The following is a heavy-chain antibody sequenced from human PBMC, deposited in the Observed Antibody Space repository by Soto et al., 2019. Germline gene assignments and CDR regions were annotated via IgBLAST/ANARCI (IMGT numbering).Heavy chain of an antibody. CDR1: GFTFSSYG. V-gene: IGHV3-30*18. D-gene: IGHD4-17*01. J-gene: IGHJ4*02. CDR2: ISYDGSNK. CDR3: AKVTMTTVTFYYFDY. Sequence: QVQLVESGGGVVQPGRSLRLSCAASGFTFSSYGMHWVRQAPGKGLEWVAVISYDGSNKYNADSVKGRFTISRDNSKNTLYLQMNSLRAEDTAVYYCAKVTMTTVTFYYFDYWGQGTLVTVSS.